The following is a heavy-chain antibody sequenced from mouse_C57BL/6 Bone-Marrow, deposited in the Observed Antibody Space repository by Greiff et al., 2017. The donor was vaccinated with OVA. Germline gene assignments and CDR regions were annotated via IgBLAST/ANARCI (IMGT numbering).Heavy chain of an antibody. J-gene: IGHJ2*01. V-gene: IGHV1-50*01. CDR1: GYTFTSYW. CDR3: AGWLPLDY. Sequence: QVQLQQPGAELVKPGASVKLSFKASGYTFTSYWMQWVKQRPGQGLEWIGEIDPSDSYTNYNQKFKGKATLTVDTSSSTAYMQLSSLTSEDSAVYYCAGWLPLDYWGQGTTLTVSS. CDR2: IDPSDSYT. D-gene: IGHD2-2*01.